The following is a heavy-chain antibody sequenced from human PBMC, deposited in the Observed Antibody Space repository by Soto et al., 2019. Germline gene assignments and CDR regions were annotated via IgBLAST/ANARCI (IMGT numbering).Heavy chain of an antibody. CDR3: ARDIDDSSGRY. D-gene: IGHD6-19*01. CDR2: ISYDGSNK. CDR1: GFTFSSYA. J-gene: IGHJ4*02. V-gene: IGHV3-30-3*01. Sequence: QVQLVESGGGVVQPGRSLRLSCAASGFTFSSYAMHWVRQAPGKGLEWVAVISYDGSNKYYADSVKGRFTISRDNSKNTLYLQMNSLRAEDTAVYYCARDIDDSSGRYWGQETLVTVSS.